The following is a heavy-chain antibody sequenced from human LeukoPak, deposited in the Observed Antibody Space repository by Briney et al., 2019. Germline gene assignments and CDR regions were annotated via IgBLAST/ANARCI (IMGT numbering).Heavy chain of an antibody. V-gene: IGHV4-61*02. CDR3: AGGVVPAAIGAFDI. D-gene: IGHD2-2*01. CDR2: IYTSGST. CDR1: GGSISSGSYY. Sequence: SETLSLTCTVSGGSISSGSYYWSWIRQPAGKGLEWIGRIYTSGSTNYNPSLKSRVTISVDTSKNQFSLKLSSVTAADTAVYYCAGGVVPAAIGAFDIWGQGTMVTVSS. J-gene: IGHJ3*02.